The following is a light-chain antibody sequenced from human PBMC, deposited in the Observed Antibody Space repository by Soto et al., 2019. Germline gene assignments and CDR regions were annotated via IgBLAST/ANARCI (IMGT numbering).Light chain of an antibody. J-gene: IGLJ1*01. CDR1: SSDVGSYNY. V-gene: IGLV2-14*01. Sequence: QSALTQPGSVSGSPGQSITISCTGTSSDVGSYNYVSWYQQHPDKAPKFIIYEVTNRPSGVSHRFSGSKSGNTASLTISGLQAEDEADYYCSSYTTTGTYVFGTGTKLTVL. CDR3: SSYTTTGTYV. CDR2: EVT.